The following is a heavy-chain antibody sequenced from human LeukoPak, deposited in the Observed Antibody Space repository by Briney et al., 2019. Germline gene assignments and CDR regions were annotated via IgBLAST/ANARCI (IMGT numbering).Heavy chain of an antibody. Sequence: SETLSLTCAVYGGSFSGYYWSWIRQPPGKGLEWIGEINHSGSTNYNPSLKSRVTISVDTSKNQFSLKLTSVTAADTAIYYCAKSDYYGASDYWGQGTLVTVSS. CDR3: AKSDYYGASDY. CDR2: INHSGST. D-gene: IGHD3-10*01. V-gene: IGHV4-34*01. CDR1: GGSFSGYY. J-gene: IGHJ4*02.